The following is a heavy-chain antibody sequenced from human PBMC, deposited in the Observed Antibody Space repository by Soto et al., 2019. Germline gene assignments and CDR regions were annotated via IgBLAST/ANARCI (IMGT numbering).Heavy chain of an antibody. CDR3: ANLVVVVAATEDDAFDI. J-gene: IGHJ3*02. D-gene: IGHD2-15*01. CDR1: GFTFSSYA. CDR2: ISGSGGST. V-gene: IGHV3-23*01. Sequence: EVQLLESGGGLVQPGGSLRLSCAASGFTFSSYAMSWVRQAPGKGLEWVSAISGSGGSTYYADSVKGRFTISRDNSKNTLYQQMNSLRAEDTAVYYCANLVVVVAATEDDAFDIWGQGTMVTVSS.